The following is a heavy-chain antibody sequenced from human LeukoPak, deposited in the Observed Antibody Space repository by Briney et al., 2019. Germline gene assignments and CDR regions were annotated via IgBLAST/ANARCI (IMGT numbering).Heavy chain of an antibody. CDR2: ISYDEMYQ. D-gene: IGHD3-10*01. CDR3: AKDRDYYGSGSDY. V-gene: IGHV3-30*18. CDR1: GFTFNIYG. J-gene: IGHJ4*02. Sequence: GRSLRLSCAASGFTFNIYGMHWVRQAPGKGLEWVAGISYDEMYQYYADSVMGRFTISRDNSKNTLFLQMNSLRAEDTAIYYCAKDRDYYGSGSDYWGQGTLVTVPP.